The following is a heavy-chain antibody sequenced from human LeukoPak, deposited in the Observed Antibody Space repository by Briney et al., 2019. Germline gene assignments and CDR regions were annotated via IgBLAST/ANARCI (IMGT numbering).Heavy chain of an antibody. V-gene: IGHV3-48*04. Sequence: GGSLRLSCAASGFTFSSYSMNWVRQAPGKGLEWVSYISSSSSTIYYADSVKGRFTISRDNAKNSLYLQINSLRAEDTAVYYCARVDSSYAFDIWGQGTMVTVSS. CDR3: ARVDSSYAFDI. CDR2: ISSSSSTI. J-gene: IGHJ3*02. CDR1: GFTFSSYS. D-gene: IGHD3-22*01.